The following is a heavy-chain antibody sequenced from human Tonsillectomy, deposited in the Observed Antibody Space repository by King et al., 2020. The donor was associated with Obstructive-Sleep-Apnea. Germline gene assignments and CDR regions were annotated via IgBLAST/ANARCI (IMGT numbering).Heavy chain of an antibody. CDR3: ARGARRDLYCSSTSCYSDYYYYGMDV. CDR2: ISYDGSNK. D-gene: IGHD2-2*01. V-gene: IGHV3-30*04. CDR1: GFTFSSYA. Sequence: VQLVESGGGVVQPGRSLRLSCAASGFTFSSYAMHWVRQAPGKGLEWVAVISYDGSNKYYADSVKGRFTISRDNSKNTLYLQMNSLRAEDTAVYYCARGARRDLYCSSTSCYSDYYYYGMDVWGQGTTVTVSS. J-gene: IGHJ6*02.